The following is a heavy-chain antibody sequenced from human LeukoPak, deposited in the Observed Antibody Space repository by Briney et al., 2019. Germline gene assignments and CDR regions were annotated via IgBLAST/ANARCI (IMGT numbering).Heavy chain of an antibody. V-gene: IGHV4-59*08. D-gene: IGHD5-12*01. CDR2: VYYTGST. CDR1: GGSISGYY. J-gene: IGHJ6*02. CDR3: ARRGYLGGAYAMDV. Sequence: SETLSLTCTVSGGSISGYYWIWIRQPPGKGLEWVGHVYYTGSTSYNPSLESRVTISVDTSKNQFSLRLSSVTAADTAVYYCARRGYLGGAYAMDVWGQGTTVTVPS.